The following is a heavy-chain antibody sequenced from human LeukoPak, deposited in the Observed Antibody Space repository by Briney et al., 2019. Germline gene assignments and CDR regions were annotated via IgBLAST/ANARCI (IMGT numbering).Heavy chain of an antibody. CDR1: GGSISTSSYY. Sequence: SETLSLTCTVSGGSISTSSYYWGWVRQPPGKGLEWIGNIFYSGSTYYSPSLKSRVTISVDTSKNQFSLKLSSVTAADTAVYYCARGTYNWNYEGGDWGQGTLVTVSS. CDR3: ARGTYNWNYEGGD. D-gene: IGHD1-7*01. CDR2: IFYSGST. V-gene: IGHV4-39*07. J-gene: IGHJ4*02.